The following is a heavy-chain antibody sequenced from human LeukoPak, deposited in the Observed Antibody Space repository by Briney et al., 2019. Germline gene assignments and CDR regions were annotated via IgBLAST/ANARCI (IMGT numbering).Heavy chain of an antibody. CDR3: ARDRRLWYYDLWSAYYVDSFDI. CDR1: GYTFTSYY. D-gene: IGHD3-3*01. CDR2: INPSGGST. Sequence: ASVKVSCKASGYTFTSYYMHWVRQAPGQGLEWMGIINPSGGSTNYTQKFQGTVTITADESTSTAYMELSSLRSEDTAVYYCARDRRLWYYDLWSAYYVDSFDIWGQGTMVTVSS. J-gene: IGHJ3*02. V-gene: IGHV1-46*01.